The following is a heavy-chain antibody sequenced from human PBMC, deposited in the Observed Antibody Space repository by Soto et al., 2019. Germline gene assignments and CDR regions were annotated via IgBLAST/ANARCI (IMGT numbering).Heavy chain of an antibody. J-gene: IGHJ5*02. CDR1: GGSISSGGYS. Sequence: SETLSLTCTVPGGSISSGGYSWSWIRQPPGKGLEWIGYISHSGSTYYNPSLKSRVTIPVDRSKNQFSLKLSSVTAADTAVYYCARWFDPWGQGTLVTVSS. V-gene: IGHV4-30-2*01. CDR3: ARWFDP. CDR2: ISHSGST.